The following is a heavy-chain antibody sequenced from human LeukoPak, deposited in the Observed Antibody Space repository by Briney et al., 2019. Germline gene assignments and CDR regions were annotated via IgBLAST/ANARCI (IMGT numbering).Heavy chain of an antibody. J-gene: IGHJ4*02. CDR1: GFTFDDYA. Sequence: GGSLRLSCAASGFTFDDYAMHWVPQAPGKGLEWGSGISWNSGSIGYADSVKGRFTISRDNAKNSLYLQMNSLRAEDTALYYCAKVGVAAAGPFDYRGQGTLVTVSS. D-gene: IGHD6-13*01. CDR3: AKVGVAAAGPFDY. V-gene: IGHV3-9*01. CDR2: ISWNSGSI.